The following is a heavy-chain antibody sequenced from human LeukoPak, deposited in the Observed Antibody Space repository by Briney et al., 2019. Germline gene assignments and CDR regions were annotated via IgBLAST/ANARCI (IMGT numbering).Heavy chain of an antibody. CDR2: IYYSGST. D-gene: IGHD3-3*01. CDR1: GGSISSYY. J-gene: IGHJ4*02. V-gene: IGHV4-59*01. Sequence: SETLSLTCTVSGGSISSYYWSWIRQPREKRLEWIGHIYYSGSTNYNPSLKSRVTISVDTSKNQFSLKLSSVTAADTAVYYCASRSSIWSGYQDTLYYFDSWGQGTLVTVSS. CDR3: ASRSSIWSGYQDTLYYFDS.